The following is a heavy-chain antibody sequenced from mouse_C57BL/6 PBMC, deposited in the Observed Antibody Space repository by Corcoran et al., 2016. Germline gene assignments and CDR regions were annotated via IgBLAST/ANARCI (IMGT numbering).Heavy chain of an antibody. J-gene: IGHJ4*01. V-gene: IGHV9-3*01. D-gene: IGHD2-4*01. CDR3: ARGDYDGGYYAMDY. CDR1: GYTFTTYG. Sequence: QIQLVQSGPELKKPGETVKISCKASGYTFTTYGMSWVKQAPGKGLKWMGWINTYSGVPTYDDDFKGRFAFSLETSASTAYLQINNLKNEDTATYFFARGDYDGGYYAMDYWGQGTSVTVSS. CDR2: INTYSGVP.